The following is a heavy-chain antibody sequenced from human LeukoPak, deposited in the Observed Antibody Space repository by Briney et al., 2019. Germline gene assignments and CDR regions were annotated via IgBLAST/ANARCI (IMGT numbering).Heavy chain of an antibody. CDR3: ARLRGYSYGWKTLYYFDY. D-gene: IGHD5-18*01. J-gene: IGHJ4*02. Sequence: PSETLSLTCTVSGGSISSSSYYWGWIRQPPGKGLEWIGSIYYSGSTYYNPSLKSRVTISVDTSKNQLSLKLSSVTAADTAVYYCARLRGYSYGWKTLYYFDYWGQGTLVTVSS. CDR1: GGSISSSSYY. V-gene: IGHV4-39*01. CDR2: IYYSGST.